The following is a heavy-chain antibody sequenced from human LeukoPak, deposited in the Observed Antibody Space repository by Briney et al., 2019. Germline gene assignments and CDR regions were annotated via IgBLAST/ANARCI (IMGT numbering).Heavy chain of an antibody. J-gene: IGHJ4*02. D-gene: IGHD1-26*01. V-gene: IGHV1-46*01. CDR2: LNPSGGSP. CDR3: AAELYSGTYGRCCSFAF. Sequence: ASVKVSCKASGYTFTSYYMHWVRQAPGQGLEWMGTLNPSGGSPSYAQKFQGRVTMTRDMSTSTVYMELSSLRSEDTAVYYCAAELYSGTYGRCCSFAFWGQGTPVTVSS. CDR1: GYTFTSYY.